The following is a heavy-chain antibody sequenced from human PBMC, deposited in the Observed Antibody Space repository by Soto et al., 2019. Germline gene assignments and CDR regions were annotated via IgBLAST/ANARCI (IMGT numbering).Heavy chain of an antibody. CDR2: INAGNGNT. CDR1: GYTVTSYA. CDR3: ASLGRPSGSYYLY. Sequence: QVQLVQSGAEVKKPGASVKGSCKASGYTVTSYAMHWVRQAPGQRREWMGWINAGNGNTKYSQKFQGRVTITRDPSAITAYMLLSSLRSEDTAVYYCASLGRPSGSYYLYWGQGTLVTVSS. J-gene: IGHJ4*02. V-gene: IGHV1-3*01. D-gene: IGHD1-26*01.